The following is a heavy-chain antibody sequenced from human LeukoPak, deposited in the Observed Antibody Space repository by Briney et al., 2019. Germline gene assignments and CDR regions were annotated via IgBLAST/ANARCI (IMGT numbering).Heavy chain of an antibody. J-gene: IGHJ4*02. CDR1: GFTFSSYG. CDR3: ARVGGH. CDR2: IYSGGST. V-gene: IGHV3-23*03. D-gene: IGHD3-10*01. Sequence: GGSLRLSCAASGFTFSSYGMSWVRQAPGKGLESVSVIYSGGSTYYADSVRGRFTISRDNSKNTLYLQMNSLRVEDTAVYYCARVGGHWGQGTLVTVSS.